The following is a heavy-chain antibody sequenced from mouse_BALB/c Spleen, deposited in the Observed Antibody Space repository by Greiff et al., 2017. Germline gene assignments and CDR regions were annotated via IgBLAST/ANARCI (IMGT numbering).Heavy chain of an antibody. Sequence: EVQLVESGGGLVKPGGSLKLSCAASGFTFSSYAMSWVRQTPEKRLEWVATISSGGSYTYYPDSVTGRFTISRDNAKNTLYLQMSSLRSEDTAMYDCAGLRRYFDVWGAGTTVTVSS. CDR3: AGLRRYFDV. D-gene: IGHD1-1*01. J-gene: IGHJ1*01. CDR2: ISSGGSYT. CDR1: GFTFSSYA. V-gene: IGHV5-9-3*01.